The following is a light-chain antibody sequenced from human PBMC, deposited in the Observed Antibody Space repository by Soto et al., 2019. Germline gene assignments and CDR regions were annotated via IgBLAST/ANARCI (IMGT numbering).Light chain of an antibody. CDR2: ATS. Sequence: DIQMTQSPSSVSASVGDRVIITCRASQNINRWLAWYQQKPGKAPQLLIYATSTLHSGVPSRFSGSGSGTDFTLTVSSLQPEDFATYYCRQANSFPHTLGGGTRVEIK. J-gene: IGKJ4*01. CDR3: RQANSFPHT. V-gene: IGKV1-12*01. CDR1: QNINRW.